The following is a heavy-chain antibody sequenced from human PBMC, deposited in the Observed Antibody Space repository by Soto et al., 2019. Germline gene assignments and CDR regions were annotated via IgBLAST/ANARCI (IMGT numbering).Heavy chain of an antibody. J-gene: IGHJ3*02. CDR1: GGSISGTSW. D-gene: IGHD7-27*01. Sequence: QVQLQESGPGLVKPSGTLSLTCAVSGGSISGTSWWSWVRQPPGKGLEWIGEIYHSGSTYYNPSLQSRVTISMDKSKNQFSLNLRSVTAADTAVYYCARGALGSSSPYAFEIWGQGTMVTVSS. CDR2: IYHSGST. CDR3: ARGALGSSSPYAFEI. V-gene: IGHV4-4*02.